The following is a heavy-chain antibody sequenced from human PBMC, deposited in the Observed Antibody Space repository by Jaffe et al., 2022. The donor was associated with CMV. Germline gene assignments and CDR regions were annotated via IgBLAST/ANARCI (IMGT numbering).Heavy chain of an antibody. V-gene: IGHV3-33*08. CDR2: IWYDGSNK. Sequence: QVQLVESGGGVVQPGRSLRLSCAASGFTFSSYGIHWVRQAPGKGLEWVAVIWYDGSNKYYADSVKGRFTISRDNSKNTLYLQMNSLRAEDTAVYYCAREGDSGWRFDYWGQGTLVTVSS. CDR3: AREGDSGWRFDY. J-gene: IGHJ4*02. CDR1: GFTFSSYG. D-gene: IGHD1-26*01.